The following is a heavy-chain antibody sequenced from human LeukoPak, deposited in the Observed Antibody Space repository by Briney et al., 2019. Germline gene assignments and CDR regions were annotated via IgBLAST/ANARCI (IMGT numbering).Heavy chain of an antibody. Sequence: ASVKVSCKASGYTFTGYYMHWVRQAPGQGLEWMGWINPNSGGTNYAQKFQGWVTMTRDTSISTAYMELSRLRSDDTAVYYCARAYCRSGGGSCYSGAFDIWGQGTMVTVSS. J-gene: IGHJ3*02. CDR3: ARAYCRSGGGSCYSGAFDI. CDR2: INPNSGGT. CDR1: GYTFTGYY. V-gene: IGHV1-2*04. D-gene: IGHD2-15*01.